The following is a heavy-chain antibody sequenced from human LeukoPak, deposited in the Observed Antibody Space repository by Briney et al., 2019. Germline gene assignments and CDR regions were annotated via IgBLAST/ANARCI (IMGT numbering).Heavy chain of an antibody. CDR2: VSTDGTST. CDR1: GFTFSSHG. D-gene: IGHD1-7*01. Sequence: PGGSLRLSCAASGFTFSSHGMHWVRHAPGKGLVWVAHVSTDGTSTSSVDSVKGRFIISRDNAKNTLYLQMNSLRAEDTAVYYCARDSPNYSKGAIDIWGQGTMVTVSS. CDR3: ARDSPNYSKGAIDI. J-gene: IGHJ3*02. V-gene: IGHV3-74*01.